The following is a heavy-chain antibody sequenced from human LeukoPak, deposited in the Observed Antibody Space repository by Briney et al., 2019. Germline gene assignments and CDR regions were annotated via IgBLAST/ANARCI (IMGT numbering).Heavy chain of an antibody. CDR3: ARGASIYDWFDP. Sequence: GASVKVSCKASGYTFTSYDINWVRQATGQGLEWMGWVNPNSGNTGYAQKFQGRVTMTRNTSISTAYMELSSLRSEDTAVYYCARGASIYDWFDPWGQGTLVTVSS. J-gene: IGHJ5*02. V-gene: IGHV1-8*01. CDR1: GYTFTSYD. D-gene: IGHD3-16*01. CDR2: VNPNSGNT.